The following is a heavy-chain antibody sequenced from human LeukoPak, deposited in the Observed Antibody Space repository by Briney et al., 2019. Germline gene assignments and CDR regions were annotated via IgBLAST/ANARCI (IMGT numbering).Heavy chain of an antibody. CDR1: GYTFTSYD. D-gene: IGHD2-8*02. CDR3: ARRTGYYNYMDV. J-gene: IGHJ6*03. V-gene: IGHV1-8*01. Sequence: ASVKVSCKASGYTFTSYDMNWVRQASGQGLEWMGWMNPNSGTTGYAQKFQGRVTMTRNTSISTAYMELSSLRSEDTAVYYCARRTGYYNYMDVWGKGTTVTVSS. CDR2: MNPNSGTT.